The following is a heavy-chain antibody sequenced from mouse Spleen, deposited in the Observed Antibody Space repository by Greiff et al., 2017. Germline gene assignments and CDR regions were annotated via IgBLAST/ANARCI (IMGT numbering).Heavy chain of an antibody. D-gene: IGHD2-12*01. J-gene: IGHJ2*01. Sequence: QVQLKQSGAELVKPGASVKMSCKASGYTFTSYWITWVKQRPGQGLEWIGDIYPGSGSTNYNEKFKSKATLTVDTSSSTAYMQLSSLTSEDSAVYYCARSGSYYSPYFDYWGQGTTLTVSS. CDR1: GYTFTSYW. CDR2: IYPGSGST. V-gene: IGHV1-55*01. CDR3: ARSGSYYSPYFDY.